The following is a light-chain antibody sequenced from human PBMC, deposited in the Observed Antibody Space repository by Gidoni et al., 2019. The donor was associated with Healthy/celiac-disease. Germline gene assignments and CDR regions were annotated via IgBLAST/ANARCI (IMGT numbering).Light chain of an antibody. CDR2: AAS. CDR3: QQSYSTPPWT. V-gene: IGKV1-39*01. J-gene: IGKJ1*01. CDR1: QSISSY. Sequence: DIQLTQPPSSLSASVGDRVTITCRASQSISSYLNWYQQKPGKAPKLLIYAASSLQSGVPSRFSGSGSGTDFTLTISSLQPEDFATYYCQQSYSTPPWTFGQXTKVEIK.